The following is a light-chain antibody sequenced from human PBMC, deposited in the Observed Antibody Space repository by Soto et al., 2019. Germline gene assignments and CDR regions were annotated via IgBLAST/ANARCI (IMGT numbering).Light chain of an antibody. CDR3: KNAVLTLP. CDR1: QSPLHSNGNTY. J-gene: IGKJ4*01. Sequence: DIVMTQSPRSLPVTPGEPASSSCRSSQSPLHSNGNTYLDWYLQKPGQSPQLLIYSVSNQAYGVAERFSGSGSGTDCTLKLIIVEAEDVGVYYCKNAVLTLPVGGGTKVEI. CDR2: SVS. V-gene: IGKV2-28*01.